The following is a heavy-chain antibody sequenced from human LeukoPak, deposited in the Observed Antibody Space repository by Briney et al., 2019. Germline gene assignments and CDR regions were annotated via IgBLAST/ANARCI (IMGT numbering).Heavy chain of an antibody. CDR3: ARMKVGATSWFDP. Sequence: PSETLSLTCAVYGGSFSGYYWSWIRQPPGKGLEWIGEINHSGSTNYNPSLKSRVTISVDTSKNQFSLKLSSVTAADTAVYYCARMKVGATSWFDPWGQGTLVTVSS. CDR1: GGSFSGYY. CDR2: INHSGST. D-gene: IGHD1-26*01. V-gene: IGHV4-34*01. J-gene: IGHJ5*02.